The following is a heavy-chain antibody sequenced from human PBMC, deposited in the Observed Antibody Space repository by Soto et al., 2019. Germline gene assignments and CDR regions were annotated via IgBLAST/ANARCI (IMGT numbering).Heavy chain of an antibody. Sequence: QITLKESGPTLVKPTATLTLTCTVSGFPLSARGVGVGWIRQPPGKALEWLAVIYWNDDKRYSPSLKSRLTITKDTSKNQVVLTMTNTYPVDTAKYYCAHSPWGAAPDYWGQGTLVTVSS. CDR3: AHSPWGAAPDY. J-gene: IGHJ4*02. V-gene: IGHV2-5*01. CDR2: IYWNDDK. D-gene: IGHD3-16*01. CDR1: GFPLSARGVG.